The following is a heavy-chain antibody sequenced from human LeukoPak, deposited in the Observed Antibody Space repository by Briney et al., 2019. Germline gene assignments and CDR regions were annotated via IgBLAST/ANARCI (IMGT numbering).Heavy chain of an antibody. CDR1: GXSFSGYY. CDR3: ARWDYDILTGYYRPFDY. J-gene: IGHJ4*02. D-gene: IGHD3-9*01. V-gene: IGHV4-34*01. CDR2: INHSGST. Sequence: SETLSLTCAVYGXSFSGYYWSWIRQPPGKGLEWIGEINHSGSTNYNPSLKSRVTISVDTSKNQFSLKLSSVTAADTAVYYCARWDYDILTGYYRPFDYWGQGTLVTVSS.